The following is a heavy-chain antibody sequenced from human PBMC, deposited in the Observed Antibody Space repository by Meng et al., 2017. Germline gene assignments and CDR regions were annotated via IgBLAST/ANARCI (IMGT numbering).Heavy chain of an antibody. CDR1: GYTFTSYY. V-gene: IGHV1-46*01. CDR2: INPSGGST. J-gene: IGHJ4*02. CDR3: ARANGYNTPFDY. Sequence: ASVKVSCKASGYTFTSYYMHWVGQAPGQGREWMGIINPSGGSTSYAKKFQGRVTMTRDTSTSTVYMELSSLRSEDTAGYYCARANGYNTPFDYWGQGPLVTVSS. D-gene: IGHD5-24*01.